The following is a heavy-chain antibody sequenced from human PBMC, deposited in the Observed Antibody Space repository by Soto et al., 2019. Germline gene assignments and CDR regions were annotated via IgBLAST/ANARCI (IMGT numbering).Heavy chain of an antibody. D-gene: IGHD6-13*01. CDR3: ARPLAAGLDY. Sequence: ASVKVSCKASGGTFSSYTISWVRQAPGQGLEWMGWISAYNGNTNYAQKFQGRVTITRDTSASTAYMELSSLSSEYTAVYYCARPLAAGLDYWGQGTLVTVSS. CDR1: GGTFSSYT. J-gene: IGHJ4*02. V-gene: IGHV1-18*01. CDR2: ISAYNGNT.